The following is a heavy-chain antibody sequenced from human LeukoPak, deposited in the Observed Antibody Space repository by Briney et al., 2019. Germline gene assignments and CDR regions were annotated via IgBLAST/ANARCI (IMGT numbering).Heavy chain of an antibody. CDR3: ARDSNPPYYYDSSGPNWFDP. D-gene: IGHD3-22*01. V-gene: IGHV3-30-3*01. Sequence: GGSLRLSCAASGFTFSSYAMRWARQAPGKGLEWVAVISYDGSNKYYADSVKGRFTISRDNSKNTLYLQMNSLRAEDTAVYYCARDSNPPYYYDSSGPNWFDPWGQGTLVTVSS. CDR1: GFTFSSYA. CDR2: ISYDGSNK. J-gene: IGHJ5*02.